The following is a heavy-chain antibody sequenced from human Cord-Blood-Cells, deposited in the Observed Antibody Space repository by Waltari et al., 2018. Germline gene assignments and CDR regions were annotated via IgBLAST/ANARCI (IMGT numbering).Heavy chain of an antibody. D-gene: IGHD2-2*02. Sequence: QVQLVQSGAEVKQPGSSVKVSCKASGGTFSSYAISWVRHARGQGLEWMGRIIPILGIANYAQKFQGRVTITADKSTSTAYMGLSSLRSEDTAVYYCARYCSSTSCYSRPIDYWGQGTLVTVSS. CDR3: ARYCSSTSCYSRPIDY. V-gene: IGHV1-69*09. CDR2: IIPILGIA. CDR1: GGTFSSYA. J-gene: IGHJ4*02.